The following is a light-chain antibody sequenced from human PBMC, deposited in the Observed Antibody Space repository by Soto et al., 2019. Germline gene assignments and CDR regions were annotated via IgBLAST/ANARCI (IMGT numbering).Light chain of an antibody. CDR2: DAS. CDR3: QHYNSYSEA. Sequence: EIVLTQSPATLSLSPGERATLSCRASQSVRSYLAWYQQKPGQAPRLLIYDASNRATDIPARFSGSGSGTEFTLTISSLQPDDFATYYCQHYNSYSEAFGQGTKVDI. J-gene: IGKJ1*01. CDR1: QSVRSY. V-gene: IGKV3-11*01.